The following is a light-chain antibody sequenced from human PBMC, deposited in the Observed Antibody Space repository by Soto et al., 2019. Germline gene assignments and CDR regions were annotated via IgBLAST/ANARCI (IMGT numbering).Light chain of an antibody. V-gene: IGKV1-5*01. J-gene: IGKJ2*01. Sequence: GDRVTITCRASQSFSNWLAWYQQIPGKAPKLLIYDASSLESGVPSRFSGSGTGTEFTLTISSLQPEDFATYYCQQYNRYPYTFGQGTKLEIK. CDR3: QQYNRYPYT. CDR1: QSFSNW. CDR2: DAS.